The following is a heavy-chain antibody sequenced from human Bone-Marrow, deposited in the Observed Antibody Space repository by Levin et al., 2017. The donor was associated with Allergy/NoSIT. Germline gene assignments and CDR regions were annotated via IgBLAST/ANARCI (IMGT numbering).Heavy chain of an antibody. D-gene: IGHD3-22*01. CDR1: GLIFSNYA. CDR3: AGYDTSGYHSPFDY. Sequence: GESLKISCAASGLIFSNYAMNWVRQAPGKGLEWVSQISGSGSNTHYADSVRGRFTFSRDNSNNTVFLQMNSLRADDTAVYYCAGYDTSGYHSPFDYWGQGTLVTVSS. J-gene: IGHJ4*02. CDR2: ISGSGSNT. V-gene: IGHV3-23*01.